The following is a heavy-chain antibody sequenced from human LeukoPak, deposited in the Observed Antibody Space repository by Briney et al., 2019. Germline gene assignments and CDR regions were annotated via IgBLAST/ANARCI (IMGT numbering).Heavy chain of an antibody. J-gene: IGHJ4*02. Sequence: PSESLSLTCSVSGGSISSSSYYWGWIRQPPGMGLEWVASVFYSGSTYYNPSVESRVTMSVDTSKNHFSLKLSSVTAADTAVYYCARQPGGYSGPFDYWGQGTLVTFS. CDR3: ARQPGGYSGPFDY. D-gene: IGHD5-12*01. V-gene: IGHV4-39*01. CDR2: VFYSGST. CDR1: GGSISSSSYY.